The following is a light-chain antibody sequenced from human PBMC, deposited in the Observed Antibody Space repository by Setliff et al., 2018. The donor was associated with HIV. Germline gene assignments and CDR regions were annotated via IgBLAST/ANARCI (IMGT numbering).Light chain of an antibody. CDR2: EIT. V-gene: IGLV2-8*01. J-gene: IGLJ1*01. CDR1: SSDVGDYNY. CDR3: SSYASSNSYV. Sequence: QSVLTQPASVSGSPGQSITISCTGTSSDVGDYNYVSWYQQHPGKAPKLMIYEITKRPSGVPDRFSGSKSGNTASLTVSGLQAEDEADYYCSSYASSNSYVFGTGTKVTVL.